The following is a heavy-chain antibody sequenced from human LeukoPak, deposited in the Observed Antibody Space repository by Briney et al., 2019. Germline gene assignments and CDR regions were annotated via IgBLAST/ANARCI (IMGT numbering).Heavy chain of an antibody. Sequence: GGSLRLSCAASGFTFSDYYMSWIRQAPGKGLEWVSYISNSGSSIYYADSVKGRFTISRDNAKNSLYLQMNSLRAEDTALYYCAKVSQYYESSGYMDYWGQGTLVSVSS. V-gene: IGHV3-11*01. J-gene: IGHJ4*02. D-gene: IGHD3-22*01. CDR2: ISNSGSSI. CDR1: GFTFSDYY. CDR3: AKVSQYYESSGYMDY.